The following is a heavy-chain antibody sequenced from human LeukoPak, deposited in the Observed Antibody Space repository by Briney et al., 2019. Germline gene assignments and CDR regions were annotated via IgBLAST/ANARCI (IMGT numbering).Heavy chain of an antibody. V-gene: IGHV4-59*08. CDR1: GGSISTYY. J-gene: IGHJ2*01. Sequence: SETLSLTCTVSGGSISTYYWNWIRQSPGKGLEWVGYVYNSGDTGKNPSLKSRVTILLDTSKNQCSLKLTSVSAADTAVYYCARLKLGAYFDLWGRGTLVTVSS. D-gene: IGHD3-16*01. CDR3: ARLKLGAYFDL. CDR2: VYNSGDT.